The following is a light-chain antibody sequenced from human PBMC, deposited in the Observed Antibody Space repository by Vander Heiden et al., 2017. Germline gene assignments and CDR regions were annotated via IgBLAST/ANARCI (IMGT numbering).Light chain of an antibody. CDR2: KAS. Sequence: DIQMTQSPSTLSASVGDRVTYTCRASQSISVWLAWYQQKPGKAPKLLIYKASNLENGVPSRFSGSGSETEFTLTINSLQPDDFASYFCQQDDTYLLSFGGGTKVEVK. V-gene: IGKV1-5*03. CDR3: QQDDTYLLS. CDR1: QSISVW. J-gene: IGKJ4*01.